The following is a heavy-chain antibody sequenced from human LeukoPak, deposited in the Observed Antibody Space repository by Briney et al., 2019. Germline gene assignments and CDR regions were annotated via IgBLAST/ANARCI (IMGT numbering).Heavy chain of an antibody. CDR3: ARYDSRGSASTRFDY. Sequence: SETLSLTCAVSGYSLGKNYYWGWIRQSPGKGLEWIGRIYGGASTSYNPSLMNRVTMSVDTSKNHFSLQLTSVTAADTAVYYCARYDSRGSASTRFDYWGPGILVTVSS. CDR1: GYSLGKNYY. J-gene: IGHJ4*02. V-gene: IGHV4-38-2*01. CDR2: IYGGAST. D-gene: IGHD3-16*01.